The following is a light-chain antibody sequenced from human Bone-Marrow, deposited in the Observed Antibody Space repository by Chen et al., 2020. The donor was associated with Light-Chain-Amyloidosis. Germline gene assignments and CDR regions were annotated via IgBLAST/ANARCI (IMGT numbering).Light chain of an antibody. CDR3: QQGYSKPFT. Sequence: DIQMTQSPSSLSASVGGRVTITCRSSQSINNYLNWFQQKPGKAPKLLFAASNLQSGVPSRFSGSRSGTAFTLTISSLQPEDFASYYCQQGYSKPFTFGPGTKVDFK. CDR1: QSINNY. V-gene: IGKV1-39*01. CDR2: AAS. J-gene: IGKJ3*01.